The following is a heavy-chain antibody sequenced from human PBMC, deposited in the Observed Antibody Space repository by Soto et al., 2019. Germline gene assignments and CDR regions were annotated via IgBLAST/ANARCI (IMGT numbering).Heavy chain of an antibody. CDR2: FYYSGST. D-gene: IGHD2-2*01. Sequence: PSETLSLTCTVSGGSISSYYWSWIRQPPGKGLEWIGYFYYSGSTYYNPSLKSRVTISVDRSKNQFSLKLSSVTAADTAVYYCARVPDRWGQGTLVTVSS. V-gene: IGHV4-59*12. J-gene: IGHJ5*02. CDR1: GGSISSYY. CDR3: ARVPDR.